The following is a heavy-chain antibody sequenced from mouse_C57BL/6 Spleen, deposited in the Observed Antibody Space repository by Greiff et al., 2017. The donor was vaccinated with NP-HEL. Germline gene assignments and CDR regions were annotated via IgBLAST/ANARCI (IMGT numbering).Heavy chain of an antibody. CDR3: AGGSSYVLDY. CDR1: GYSITSGYD. Sequence: EVHLAESGPGMVKPSQSLSLTCTVTGYSITSGYDWHWIRHFPGNKLEWMVYISYSGSTTYNPSFKSRISITHDPSKNHFFLKLNSVTTEDTATYYCAGGSSYVLDYWGQGTTLTVSS. CDR2: ISYSGST. V-gene: IGHV3-1*01. J-gene: IGHJ2*01. D-gene: IGHD1-1*01.